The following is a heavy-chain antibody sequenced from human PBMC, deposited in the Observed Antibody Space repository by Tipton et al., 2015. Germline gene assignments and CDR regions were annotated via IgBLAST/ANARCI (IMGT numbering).Heavy chain of an antibody. D-gene: IGHD3-9*01. J-gene: IGHJ4*02. V-gene: IGHV4-31*03. CDR3: ARGDVLRYFDWTLTAFDY. Sequence: TLSLTCTVSGGSISNGAYYWSWIRQYPGKGLEWIGHIHYRGITHYNPSLQSRVTMSVDTSKNHFSLNLTSVTAADTGVYYCARGDVLRYFDWTLTAFDYWGQGTPVTVSS. CDR1: GGSISNGAYY. CDR2: IHYRGIT.